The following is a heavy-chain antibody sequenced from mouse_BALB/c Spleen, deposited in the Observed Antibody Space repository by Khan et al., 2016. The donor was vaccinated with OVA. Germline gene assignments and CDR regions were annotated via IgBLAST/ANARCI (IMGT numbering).Heavy chain of an antibody. Sequence: QVQLQQSGAELAKPGASVKMSCKASGYTFTSYWMHWVKQRPGQGLEWIGYINPSTGYTEYNQRFKDKATLTADKSSSTAYMQLSSLTSEESAVYYCARDGSRYAGLGYWGQGTLVTVSA. V-gene: IGHV1-7*01. D-gene: IGHD1-1*01. CDR1: GYTFTSYW. J-gene: IGHJ3*01. CDR2: INPSTGYT. CDR3: ARDGSRYAGLGY.